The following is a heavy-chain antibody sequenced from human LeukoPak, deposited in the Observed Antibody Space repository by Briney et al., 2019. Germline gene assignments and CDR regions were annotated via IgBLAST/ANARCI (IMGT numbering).Heavy chain of an antibody. CDR3: AKSDDSSGYYYGIVY. J-gene: IGHJ4*02. V-gene: IGHV3-23*01. D-gene: IGHD3-22*01. Sequence: GGSLRLSCAASGFTFSSYAMNWVRQAPGKGLEWVSAIGGSGGSTYYADSVKGRFTISRGNSKNTLYLQMNSLRAEDTALYYCAKSDDSSGYYYGIVYWGQGTLVTVSS. CDR2: IGGSGGST. CDR1: GFTFSSYA.